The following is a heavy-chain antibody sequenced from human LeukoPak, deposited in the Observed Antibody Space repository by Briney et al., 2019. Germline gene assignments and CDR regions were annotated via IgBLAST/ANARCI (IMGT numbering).Heavy chain of an antibody. Sequence: GGSLRLSCAASGFTFSSYWMSWVRQAPGKGLEWVADIKQDGSEKYYVDSVKGRFTISRDNAKNSLYLQMNSLRAEDTAVYYCARRLWFGELLGPSGYWGQGTLVTVSS. D-gene: IGHD3-10*01. CDR2: IKQDGSEK. J-gene: IGHJ4*02. CDR1: GFTFSSYW. V-gene: IGHV3-7*01. CDR3: ARRLWFGELLGPSGY.